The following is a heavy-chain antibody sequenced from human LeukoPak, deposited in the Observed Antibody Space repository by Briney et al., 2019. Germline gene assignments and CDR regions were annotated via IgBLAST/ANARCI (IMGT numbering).Heavy chain of an antibody. Sequence: GGSLRLSCAASGLTVSSNCMSRVSQAPGKGLEWVSFIYSGGNTYYADSVKGRFTISRDNSKNTVHLQMNSLRAEDTAMYYCARRAGAYSHPYDYWGQGTLVTVSS. V-gene: IGHV3-53*01. CDR1: GLTVSSNC. D-gene: IGHD4/OR15-4a*01. CDR2: IYSGGNT. CDR3: ARRAGAYSHPYDY. J-gene: IGHJ4*02.